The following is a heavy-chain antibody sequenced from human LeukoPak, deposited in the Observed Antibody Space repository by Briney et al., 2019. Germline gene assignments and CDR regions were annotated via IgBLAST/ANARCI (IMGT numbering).Heavy chain of an antibody. D-gene: IGHD3/OR15-3a*01. CDR3: ARFFGRYGLYYYGMDV. CDR1: GYTFTGYY. V-gene: IGHV1-2*04. J-gene: IGHJ6*02. Sequence: ASVKVSCKASGYTFTGYYMHWVRQAPGQGLEWMGWINPNSGGTNYAQKFQGWVTMTRDTSISTAYMELSRLRSDDTAVYYCARFFGRYGLYYYGMDVWGQGTTVTVSS. CDR2: INPNSGGT.